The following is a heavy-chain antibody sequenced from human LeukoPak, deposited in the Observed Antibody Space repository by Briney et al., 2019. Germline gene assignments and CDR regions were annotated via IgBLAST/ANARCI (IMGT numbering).Heavy chain of an antibody. J-gene: IGHJ5*02. V-gene: IGHV4-39*01. CDR1: GGSISTTNYY. D-gene: IGHD3-3*01. Sequence: SETLSLTCTVSGGSISTTNYYWGWIRQPPGRDLEWIGSIYSSGNTYYNPSLESRVTISVDTSKNQLSLKLTSATAADTSVYYCARHSGLRSPFDPWGQGTLVTVSS. CDR3: ARHSGLRSPFDP. CDR2: IYSSGNT.